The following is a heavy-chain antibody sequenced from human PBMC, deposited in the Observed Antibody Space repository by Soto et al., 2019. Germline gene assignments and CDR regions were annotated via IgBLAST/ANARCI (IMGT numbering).Heavy chain of an antibody. Sequence: SETLSLTCTVSGGSISSDDYYWSWIRQPPGKGLEWIGYIYYSGRTNYNPSLESRLTISIDTSKNQLSLRLSYVSAADTAVYYCAGDRSNSPDYFDYWGQGALVTVSS. V-gene: IGHV4-30-4*01. CDR3: AGDRSNSPDYFDY. D-gene: IGHD2-15*01. J-gene: IGHJ4*02. CDR2: IYYSGRT. CDR1: GGSISSDDYY.